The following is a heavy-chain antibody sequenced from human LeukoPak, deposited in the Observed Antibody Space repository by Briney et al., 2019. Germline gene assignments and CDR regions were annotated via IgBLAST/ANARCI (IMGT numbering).Heavy chain of an antibody. CDR3: ARGDSGSGSSWY. J-gene: IGHJ4*02. D-gene: IGHD3-10*01. CDR2: MNPNSGNT. Sequence: ASVKVSCKASGYTFTSYDINWVRQATGQGLEWMGWMNPNSGNTGYAQKFQGRVTMTRNTSISTAYMELSSLRSEDTAVYYCARGDSGSGSSWYWGQGTLVTVSS. CDR1: GYTFTSYD. V-gene: IGHV1-8*01.